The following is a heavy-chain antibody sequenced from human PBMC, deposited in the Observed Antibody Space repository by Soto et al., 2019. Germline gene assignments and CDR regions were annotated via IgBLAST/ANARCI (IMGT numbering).Heavy chain of an antibody. CDR2: ISWNSGSI. Sequence: LRLSCAASGFTFSSYAMRWVRQAPGKGLEWVSGISWNSGSIGYADSVKGRFTISRDNAKNTLYLQMNSLRAEDTALYYCAKAVDIVVVPAATELESDAFDIWGQGTMVTVAS. J-gene: IGHJ3*02. D-gene: IGHD2-2*01. CDR1: GFTFSSYA. CDR3: AKAVDIVVVPAATELESDAFDI. V-gene: IGHV3-9*01.